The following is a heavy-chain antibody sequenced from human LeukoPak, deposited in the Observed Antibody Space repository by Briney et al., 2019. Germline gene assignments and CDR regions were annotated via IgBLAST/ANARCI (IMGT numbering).Heavy chain of an antibody. Sequence: GGSLRLSCAASGFTFSSYSMNWVRQAPGKGLEWVSYISSSSSTIYYADSVKGRFTISRDNAKNSLYLQMNSLRAEDTAVYYCARRPAAGTYYYYYMDVWGKGTTVTVSS. V-gene: IGHV3-48*01. CDR1: GFTFSSYS. CDR2: ISSSSSTI. CDR3: ARRPAAGTYYYYYMDV. J-gene: IGHJ6*03. D-gene: IGHD6-13*01.